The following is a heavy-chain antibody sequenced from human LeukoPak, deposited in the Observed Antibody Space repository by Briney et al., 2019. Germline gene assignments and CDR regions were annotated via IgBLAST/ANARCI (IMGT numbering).Heavy chain of an antibody. CDR1: GFTFSRFD. CDR3: ARDTDCSGGGCLPDDFYYFYMDV. J-gene: IGHJ6*03. CDR2: LRYDGSNT. V-gene: IGHV3-30*02. Sequence: GGSLRLSCAASGFTFSRFDMHWVRQAPGKGLEWVAFLRYDGSNTHYAESVQGRFIISRDNSKNMLFLQMSSLRAEDTALYYCARDTDCSGGGCLPDDFYYFYMDVWGKGTTVTVSS. D-gene: IGHD2-15*01.